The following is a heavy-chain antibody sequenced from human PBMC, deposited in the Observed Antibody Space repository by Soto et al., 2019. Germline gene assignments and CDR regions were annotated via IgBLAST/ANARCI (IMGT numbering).Heavy chain of an antibody. CDR2: IIPIFGTA. CDR1: GGTFSSYA. CDR3: ARDSPVAGPFDY. J-gene: IGHJ4*02. V-gene: IGHV1-69*13. Sequence: SVKVSCKASGGTFSSYAISWVRQAPGQGLEWMGGIIPIFGTANYAQKFQGRVTITADESTSTAYMELSSLRSEDTAVYYCARDSPVAGPFDYWGQGTLVTVSS. D-gene: IGHD6-19*01.